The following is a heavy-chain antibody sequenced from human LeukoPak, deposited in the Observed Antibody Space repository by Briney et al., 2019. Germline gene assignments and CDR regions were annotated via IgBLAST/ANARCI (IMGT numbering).Heavy chain of an antibody. V-gene: IGHV3-23*01. Sequence: PGGSLRLSCAASGFTFSSYAMNWVRQAPGKGLEWVSGISASSSIYYADSVKGRFTISRDNSKNTLYLQVSSLRADDTAVYYCAKGSYYDSSGYSYFDYWGQGTLVTVSS. J-gene: IGHJ4*02. CDR2: ISASSSI. D-gene: IGHD3-22*01. CDR1: GFTFSSYA. CDR3: AKGSYYDSSGYSYFDY.